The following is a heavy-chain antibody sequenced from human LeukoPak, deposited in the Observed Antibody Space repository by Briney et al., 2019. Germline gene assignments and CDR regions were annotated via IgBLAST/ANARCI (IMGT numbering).Heavy chain of an antibody. CDR1: GYTFTGYY. V-gene: IGHV1-2*02. J-gene: IGHJ4*02. D-gene: IGHD3-22*01. CDR3: ARGVGYYDSSGYYGLYFDY. CDR2: INPNSGGT. Sequence: EASVKVSCKASGYTFTGYYIHWVRQAPGQGLEWMGWINPNSGGTNYAQKFQGRVTMTRDTSISTAYMELSRLRSDDTAVYYCARGVGYYDSSGYYGLYFDYWGQGTLVTVSS.